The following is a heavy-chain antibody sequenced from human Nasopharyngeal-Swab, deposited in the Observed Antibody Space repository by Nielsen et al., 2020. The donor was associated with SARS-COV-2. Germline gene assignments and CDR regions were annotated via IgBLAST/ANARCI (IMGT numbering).Heavy chain of an antibody. CDR1: GFTFSSYA. CDR2: IGGNGNYK. J-gene: IGHJ5*02. V-gene: IGHV3-23*01. D-gene: IGHD3-10*01. Sequence: GESLKISCAASGFTFSSYAMSWVRQAPGNGLEWVSSIGGNGNYKNYAASVKGRFTISRGNSKDTLYLQMNSLTTDDAALYYCARGRDVDNSGLHWFDPWGQGTLVTVSS. CDR3: ARGRDVDNSGLHWFDP.